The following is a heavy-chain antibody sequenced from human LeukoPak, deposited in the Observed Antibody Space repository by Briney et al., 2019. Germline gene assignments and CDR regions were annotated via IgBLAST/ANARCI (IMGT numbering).Heavy chain of an antibody. CDR2: IIPIFGTA. CDR3: ASSSGYYYDSSGYYGDY. Sequence: GASVKVSCKASGGTFSSYAISWVRQAPGQGLEWMGGIIPIFGTASYAQKFQGRVTITADKSTSTAYMELSSLRSEDTAVYYCASSSGYYYDSSGYYGDYWGQGTLVTVSS. D-gene: IGHD3-22*01. J-gene: IGHJ4*02. V-gene: IGHV1-69*06. CDR1: GGTFSSYA.